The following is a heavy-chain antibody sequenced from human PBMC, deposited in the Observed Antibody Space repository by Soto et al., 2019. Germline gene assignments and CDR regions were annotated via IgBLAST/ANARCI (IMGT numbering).Heavy chain of an antibody. V-gene: IGHV3-11*01. CDR3: ARVARNGAL. Sequence: QVQLVESGGGLVKPGGSLRLSCAASGFTFSDYYMSWMSQTPGKGLEWVSYISGSGSTIYYADSVKGRFTISRDNAKNSLYLQMNGLRVEDTAVYYSARVARNGALWGQGTLVTVSS. CDR2: ISGSGSTI. CDR1: GFTFSDYY. J-gene: IGHJ4*02. D-gene: IGHD3-10*01.